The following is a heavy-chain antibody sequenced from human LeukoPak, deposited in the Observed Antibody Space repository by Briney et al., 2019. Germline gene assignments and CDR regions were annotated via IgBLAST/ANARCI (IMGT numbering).Heavy chain of an antibody. V-gene: IGHV3-30*18. CDR2: ISYDGSNK. CDR1: GFTFSSYG. CDR3: AKDRRYYGSGSYMDY. J-gene: IGHJ6*02. Sequence: GGSLRLSCAASGFTFSSYGMHWVRQAPGKGLEWVAVISYDGSNKYYADSVKGRFTISRDNSKNTLYLQMNSLRAEDTAVYYCAKDRRYYGSGSYMDYWGQGARVTVSS. D-gene: IGHD3-10*01.